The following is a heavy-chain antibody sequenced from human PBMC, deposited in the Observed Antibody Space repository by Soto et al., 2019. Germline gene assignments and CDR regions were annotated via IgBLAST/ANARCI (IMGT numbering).Heavy chain of an antibody. D-gene: IGHD3-10*01. CDR3: ARASYFRPSGSYYFVS. J-gene: IGHJ4*02. Sequence: SETLSLTCTVSDDSLTTNKYAWTWIRQNPEKGLEWIGYVYSNGNTRSSPSLQSRVSMSVDTSKSHFSLRLSSVTAADTAVYFCARASYFRPSGSYYFVSWGQGTLVTAPQ. CDR1: DDSLTTNKYA. V-gene: IGHV4-31*03. CDR2: VYSNGNT.